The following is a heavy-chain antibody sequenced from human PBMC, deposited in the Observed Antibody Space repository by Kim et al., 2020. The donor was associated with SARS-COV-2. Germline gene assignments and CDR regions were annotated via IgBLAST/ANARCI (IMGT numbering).Heavy chain of an antibody. V-gene: IGHV3-7*04. CDR3: ARARARITIFGVVPPGFDY. Sequence: KDRFTISRDNAKNSLYLQINSLRAEDTAVYYCARARARITIFGVVPPGFDYWGQGTLVTVSS. D-gene: IGHD3-3*01. J-gene: IGHJ4*02.